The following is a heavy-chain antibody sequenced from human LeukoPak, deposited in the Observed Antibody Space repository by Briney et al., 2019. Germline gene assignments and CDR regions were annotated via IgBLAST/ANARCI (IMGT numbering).Heavy chain of an antibody. CDR1: GFTFCEYG. V-gene: IGHV3-43D*03. D-gene: IGHD6-19*01. CDR3: AKDIHIGHGSGWPES. Sequence: GGSLRLSCVGSGFTFCEYGMHWVRQVPGKGLEWVSHITWDGGSTYYAGSVKGRFTISRDNSKNSLYLQMNSLGAEDTVLYYCAKDIHIGHGSGWPESWGQGTLVTVSS. J-gene: IGHJ5*02. CDR2: ITWDGGST.